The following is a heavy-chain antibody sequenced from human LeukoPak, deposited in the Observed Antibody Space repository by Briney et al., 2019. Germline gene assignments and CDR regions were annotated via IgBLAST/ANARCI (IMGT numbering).Heavy chain of an antibody. V-gene: IGHV5-51*01. D-gene: IGHD2-2*01. Sequence: GESLKISCKGSGYSFTSYWTAWVRQMPGKGLEWMGIIYPGGSDTRYSPSFQGQVTISVDKSVSAAYLQWSSLKASDTAMYYCASPPTRECSSISCPLSYWGQGTLVTVSS. J-gene: IGHJ4*02. CDR2: IYPGGSDT. CDR1: GYSFTSYW. CDR3: ASPPTRECSSISCPLSY.